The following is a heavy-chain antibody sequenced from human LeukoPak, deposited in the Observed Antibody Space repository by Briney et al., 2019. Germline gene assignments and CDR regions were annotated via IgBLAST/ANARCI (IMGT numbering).Heavy chain of an antibody. CDR3: AKESRGSSPEF. CDR1: GFTFSNYG. CDR2: ITGSGDDA. D-gene: IGHD1-26*01. J-gene: IGHJ1*01. V-gene: IGHV3-23*01. Sequence: GGSLRLSCAASGFTFSNYGTSWLRQAPGKGLEWVSAITGSGDDAYYADSVHGRFTMSRDNSKSTLYLQMSSLRVEDTAVYYCAKESRGSSPEFWGQGTLVTVSS.